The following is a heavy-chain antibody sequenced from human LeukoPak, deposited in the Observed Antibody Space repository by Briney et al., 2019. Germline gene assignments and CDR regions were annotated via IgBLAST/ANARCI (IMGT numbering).Heavy chain of an antibody. Sequence: SETLSLTCAVYGGSFSGYYWSWIRQPPEKGLEWIGEINHSGSTNYNPSLKSRVTISVDTSKNQFSLKLSSVTAADTAVYYCAGSTYYDILTGYSLFDYWGQGTLVTVSS. CDR2: INHSGST. D-gene: IGHD3-9*01. CDR3: AGSTYYDILTGYSLFDY. CDR1: GGSFSGYY. V-gene: IGHV4-34*01. J-gene: IGHJ4*02.